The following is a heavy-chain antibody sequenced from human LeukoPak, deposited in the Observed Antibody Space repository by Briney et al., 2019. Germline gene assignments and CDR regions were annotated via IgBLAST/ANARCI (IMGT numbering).Heavy chain of an antibody. CDR3: ARDGYCSSTSCYNWFDP. CDR2: INHSGST. Sequence: XXTLXLTCAVYGGSFSGYYWSWIRQPPGKGLEWIGEINHSGSTNYNPSLKSRVTISVHTSKNQFSLKLSSVTAADTAVYYCARDGYCSSTSCYNWFDPWGQGTLVTVSS. CDR1: GGSFSGYY. D-gene: IGHD2-2*01. V-gene: IGHV4-34*01. J-gene: IGHJ5*02.